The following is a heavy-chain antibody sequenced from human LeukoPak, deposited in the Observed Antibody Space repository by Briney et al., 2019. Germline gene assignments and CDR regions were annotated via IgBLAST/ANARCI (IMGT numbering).Heavy chain of an antibody. CDR1: GGSFSGYY. CDR2: INHSGST. Sequence: SETLSLTCAVYGGSFSGYYWSWIRQPRGKGLEWIGEINHSGSTNYNPSLKSRVTISVDTSKNQFSLKLSSVTAADTAVYYCARLLADSSGYLFDYWGQGTLVTVSS. J-gene: IGHJ4*02. V-gene: IGHV4-34*01. CDR3: ARLLADSSGYLFDY. D-gene: IGHD3-22*01.